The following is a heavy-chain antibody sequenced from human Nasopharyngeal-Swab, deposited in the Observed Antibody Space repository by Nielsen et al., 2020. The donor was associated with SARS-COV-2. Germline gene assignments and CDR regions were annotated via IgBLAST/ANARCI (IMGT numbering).Heavy chain of an antibody. V-gene: IGHV3-49*01. CDR3: ARSVGSFYGQGAFDI. D-gene: IGHD1-26*01. CDR1: GFTFDAYA. J-gene: IGHJ3*02. CDR2: IRSKIYSGAP. Sequence: GESLKISCTTSGFTFDAYAMSWFRQAPGKGLEWVGFIRSKIYSGAPEYAASVKGRFTISRDGAESIVFLQMNSLETEDTGVYYCARSVGSFYGQGAFDIWGQGTMVTVSS.